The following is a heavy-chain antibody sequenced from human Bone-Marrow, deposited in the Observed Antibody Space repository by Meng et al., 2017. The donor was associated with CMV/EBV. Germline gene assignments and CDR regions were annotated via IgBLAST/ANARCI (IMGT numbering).Heavy chain of an antibody. J-gene: IGHJ4*02. D-gene: IGHD6-6*01. Sequence: GGSLRLSCAASGFTFSSYWMSWVRQAPGKGLEWVANIKQDGSEKYYADSVKVRFTISRDNSKNTLYLQMNSLRAEDTAVYYCAKKYSSSSGYFDYWGQGTLVTVSS. CDR1: GFTFSSYW. CDR2: IKQDGSEK. V-gene: IGHV3-7*01. CDR3: AKKYSSSSGYFDY.